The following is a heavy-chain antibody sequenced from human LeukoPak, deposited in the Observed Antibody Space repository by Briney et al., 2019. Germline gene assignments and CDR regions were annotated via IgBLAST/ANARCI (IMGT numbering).Heavy chain of an antibody. J-gene: IGHJ4*02. CDR2: INHSEKT. CDR3: ARPPTPYDNVWGI. Sequence: SETLSLPCAVYVGFFSGYYWSWIPQPPGKGLEWSGEINHSEKTNYNPCRKSRATISVDTSKSHFSLKLSSVTAADTAVYYCARPPTPYDNVWGIWGQGTLVTVSS. V-gene: IGHV4-34*01. D-gene: IGHD3-16*01. CDR1: VGFFSGYY.